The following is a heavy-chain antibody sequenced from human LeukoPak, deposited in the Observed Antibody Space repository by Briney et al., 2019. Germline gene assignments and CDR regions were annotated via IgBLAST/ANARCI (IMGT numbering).Heavy chain of an antibody. D-gene: IGHD3-16*02. CDR1: GGTFSSYA. J-gene: IGHJ4*02. CDR2: IIPILGIA. CDR3: HGVMITFGGVIVDY. V-gene: IGHV1-69*04. Sequence: SVKVSCKASGGTFSSYAISWVRQAPGQGLEWMGRIIPILGIANYAQKFQCRVTITADKSTSTAYMELSSLRSEDTAVYYCHGVMITFGGVIVDYWGQGTLVTVSS.